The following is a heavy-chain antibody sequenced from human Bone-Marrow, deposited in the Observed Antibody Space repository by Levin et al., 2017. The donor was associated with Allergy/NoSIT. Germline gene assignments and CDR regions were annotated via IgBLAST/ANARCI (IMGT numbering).Heavy chain of an antibody. CDR1: GFTFSSYA. V-gene: IGHV3-30-3*01. CDR2: ISYDGSNK. J-gene: IGHJ2*01. D-gene: IGHD6-19*01. CDR3: ARSGYSSGWYWDGYFDL. Sequence: LSLTCAASGFTFSSYAMHWVRQAPGKGLEWVAVISYDGSNKYYADSVKGRFTISRDNSKNTLYLQMNSLRAEDTAVYYCARSGYSSGWYWDGYFDLWGRGTLVTVSS.